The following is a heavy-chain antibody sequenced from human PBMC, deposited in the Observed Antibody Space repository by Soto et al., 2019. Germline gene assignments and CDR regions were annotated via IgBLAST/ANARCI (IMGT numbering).Heavy chain of an antibody. V-gene: IGHV1-69*13. CDR2: IIPIFGTA. J-gene: IGHJ5*02. CDR1: GGTFSSYA. CDR3: AAVVPAAISPLGGWFDP. D-gene: IGHD2-2*01. Sequence: SVKVSCKASGGTFSSYAISWVRQAPGQGLEWMGGIIPIFGTANYAQKFQGRVTITADESTSTAYMGLSSLRSEDTAVYYCAAVVPAAISPLGGWFDPWGQGTLVTVSS.